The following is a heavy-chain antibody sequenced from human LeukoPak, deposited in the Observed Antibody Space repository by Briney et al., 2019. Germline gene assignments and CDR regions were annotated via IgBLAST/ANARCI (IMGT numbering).Heavy chain of an antibody. CDR1: GGSISSYY. CDR2: IYYSGST. J-gene: IGHJ4*02. CDR3: ARTGVVVVAARSDY. V-gene: IGHV4-59*01. Sequence: PSETLSLTCTVSGGSISSYYWSWIRQPPGKGLEWIGYIYYSGSTKYNPSLKSRVTISVDTSKNQFSLKLSSVTAADTAMYYCARTGVVVVAARSDYWGQGTLVTVSS. D-gene: IGHD2-15*01.